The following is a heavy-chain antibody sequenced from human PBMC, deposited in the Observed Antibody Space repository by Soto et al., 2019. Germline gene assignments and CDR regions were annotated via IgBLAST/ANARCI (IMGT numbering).Heavy chain of an antibody. J-gene: IGHJ6*02. D-gene: IGHD4-17*01. CDR3: ARRIYGGGYGMDV. CDR1: GYTFTSYP. V-gene: IGHV1-46*01. Sequence: ASVKVSCKASGYTFTSYPMPWVRQAPGQGLEWMGIINPSGGSTSYAQKFQGRVTMTRDTSTSTVYMELSSLRSEDTAVYYGARRIYGGGYGMDVWRQGTTVSFSS. CDR2: INPSGGST.